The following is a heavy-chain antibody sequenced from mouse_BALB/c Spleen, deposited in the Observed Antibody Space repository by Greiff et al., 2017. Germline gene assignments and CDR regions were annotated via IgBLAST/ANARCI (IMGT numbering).Heavy chain of an antibody. Sequence: EVKLQESGPGLVKPSQSLSLTCSVTGYSITSGYYWNWIRQFPGNKLEWMGYISYDGSNNYNPSLKNRISITRDTSKNQFFLKLNSVTTEDTATYYCARASYGNPWFAYWGQGTLVTVSA. V-gene: IGHV3-6*02. CDR2: ISYDGSN. CDR1: GYSITSGYY. D-gene: IGHD2-1*01. J-gene: IGHJ3*01. CDR3: ARASYGNPWFAY.